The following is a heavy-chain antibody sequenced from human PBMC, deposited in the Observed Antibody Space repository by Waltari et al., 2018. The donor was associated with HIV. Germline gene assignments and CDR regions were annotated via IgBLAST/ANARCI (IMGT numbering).Heavy chain of an antibody. J-gene: IGHJ6*02. D-gene: IGHD3-10*01. CDR1: GFPLCSYW. V-gene: IGHV3-74*01. Sequence: EVQLVESGGGLVQPGGSLRLSCSASGFPLCSYWMHWVRQAPGKGLVRVSGINRDGSTIRYADSVKGRFTISRDNAKNTLYLQMNSLRAEDTALYYCARGQYYSMDVWGQGTTVTVSS. CDR2: INRDGSTI. CDR3: ARGQYYSMDV.